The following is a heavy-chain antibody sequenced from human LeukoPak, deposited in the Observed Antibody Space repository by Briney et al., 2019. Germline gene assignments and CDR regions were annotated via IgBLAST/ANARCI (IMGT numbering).Heavy chain of an antibody. CDR1: GFTFSYYS. J-gene: IGHJ4*02. V-gene: IGHV3-21*01. Sequence: GGSLRLSCAASGFTFSYYSMNWVRQAPGKGLEWVSSISSSSSYIYHADSVKGRFTISRDNAKNSLYLQMNSLRAEDTAVYYCARDGSGEWPIGYWGQGTLVTVSS. CDR2: ISSSSSYI. CDR3: ARDGSGEWPIGY. D-gene: IGHD3-10*01.